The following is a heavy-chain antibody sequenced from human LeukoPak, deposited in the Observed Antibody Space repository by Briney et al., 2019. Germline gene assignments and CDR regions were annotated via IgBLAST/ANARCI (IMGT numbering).Heavy chain of an antibody. CDR1: GFTVSSNY. V-gene: IGHV3-66*02. CDR3: AKSRTDMYLDAFDI. J-gene: IGHJ3*02. D-gene: IGHD1/OR15-1a*01. Sequence: GGSLRLSCAASGFTVSSNYMSWVRQAPGKGLEWVSVISAGGSPYYPDSVKGRFTISRDNSKKALYLQMNSLRAEDTAVYYCAKSRTDMYLDAFDIWGQGTMVTVSS. CDR2: ISAGGSP.